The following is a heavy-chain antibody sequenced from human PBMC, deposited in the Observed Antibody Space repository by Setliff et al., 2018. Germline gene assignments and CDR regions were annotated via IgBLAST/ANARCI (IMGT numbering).Heavy chain of an antibody. CDR2: INPNTGGT. D-gene: IGHD3-10*01. Sequence: SVKVSCKASGYTFSDYYMHWIRQAPGQGPEWMGCINPNTGGTRFAQKFQFGVTMTADKAITTAYMELTRLTSDNTAMYYCARDLNRWFGEFAFDIWGQGTMVTVSS. CDR1: GYTFSDYY. J-gene: IGHJ3*02. V-gene: IGHV1-2*02. CDR3: ARDLNRWFGEFAFDI.